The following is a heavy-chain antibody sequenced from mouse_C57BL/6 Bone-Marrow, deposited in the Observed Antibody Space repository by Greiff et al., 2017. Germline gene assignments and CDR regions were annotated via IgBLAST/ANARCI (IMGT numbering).Heavy chain of an antibody. D-gene: IGHD4-1*01. J-gene: IGHJ3*01. Sequence: QVQLQQSGAELVRPGTSVKVSCKASGYAFTNYLIEWVKQRPGQGLEWIGVINPGSGGNNYNEKFKGKATLTADKSSSTAYMQLSSLTSEDSAVDFGARSKNWDSWFAYWGQGTLVTVSA. V-gene: IGHV1-54*01. CDR2: INPGSGGN. CDR3: ARSKNWDSWFAY. CDR1: GYAFTNYL.